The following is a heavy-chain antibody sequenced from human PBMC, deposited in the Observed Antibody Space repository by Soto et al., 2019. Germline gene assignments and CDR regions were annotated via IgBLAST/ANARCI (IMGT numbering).Heavy chain of an antibody. CDR2: IKSKTDGGTT. CDR3: TTVDCSSTSCYVWDYYYYMDV. J-gene: IGHJ6*03. Sequence: GGSLRLSCAASGFTFSNAWMSWVRQAPGKGLEWVGRIKSKTDGGTTDYAAPVKGRFTISRDDSKNTLYLQMNSLKTEDTAVYYCTTVDCSSTSCYVWDYYYYMDVWGKGTTVTVSS. V-gene: IGHV3-15*01. CDR1: GFTFSNAW. D-gene: IGHD2-2*01.